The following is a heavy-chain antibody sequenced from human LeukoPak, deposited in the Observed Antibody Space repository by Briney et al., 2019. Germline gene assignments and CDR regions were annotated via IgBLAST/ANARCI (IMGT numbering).Heavy chain of an antibody. J-gene: IGHJ4*02. CDR1: GFTFSSYW. CDR2: IKQDGSEK. CDR3: ARGSSSWYGQYYFDY. V-gene: IGHV3-7*01. D-gene: IGHD6-13*01. Sequence: GGSLRLSCAASGFTFSSYWMSWVRQAPGKGLEWVANIKQDGSEKYYVDSVKGRFTISRDNAKNSLYLQVHSLRADDTAVYYCARGSSSWYGQYYFDYWGQGTLVTVSS.